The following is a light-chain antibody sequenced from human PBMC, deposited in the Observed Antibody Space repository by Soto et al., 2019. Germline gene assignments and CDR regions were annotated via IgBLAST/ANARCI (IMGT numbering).Light chain of an antibody. Sequence: QSALAQPASVSGSPGQSITISCTGTSSDVGGYDYVSWYQQHPGKAPTLLIYDVINRPSGVSFRFSGSKSGNTASLTISGLQAEDEAEYYCSSYTRSSISVFGTGTKVT. J-gene: IGLJ1*01. CDR2: DVI. CDR1: SSDVGGYDY. CDR3: SSYTRSSISV. V-gene: IGLV2-14*01.